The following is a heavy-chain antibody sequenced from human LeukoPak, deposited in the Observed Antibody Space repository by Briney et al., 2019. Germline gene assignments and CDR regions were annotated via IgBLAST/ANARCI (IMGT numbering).Heavy chain of an antibody. CDR2: ISSDGSST. J-gene: IGHJ4*02. D-gene: IGHD1-26*01. CDR3: ARGYSGSYRVDY. V-gene: IGHV3-74*01. Sequence: GGSLRLSCAASGFTFSSYWMHWVRQAPGKGLVWVSRISSDGSSTTYADSVKGRFTISRDNAKNTLYLLMNSLRAEDTAVYYCARGYSGSYRVDYWGQGTLVTVSS. CDR1: GFTFSSYW.